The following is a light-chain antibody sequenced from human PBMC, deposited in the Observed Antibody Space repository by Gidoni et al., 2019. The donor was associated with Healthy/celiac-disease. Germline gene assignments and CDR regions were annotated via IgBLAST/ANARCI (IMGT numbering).Light chain of an antibody. CDR3: GTWDSSLSAGV. CDR1: SSNIGNNY. CDR2: DNN. V-gene: IGLV1-51*01. Sequence: QSVLTPPPSVSAAPGQKVTISCSGSSSNIGNNYVSWYQQPPGTAPKLLIYDNNKRPSGIPDRFSGSKSGTSATLGITGLQTGDEADYYCGTWDSSLSAGVFGGGTKLTVL. J-gene: IGLJ2*01.